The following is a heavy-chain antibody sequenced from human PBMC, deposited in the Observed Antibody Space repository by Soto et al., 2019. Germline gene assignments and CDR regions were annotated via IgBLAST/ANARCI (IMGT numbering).Heavy chain of an antibody. J-gene: IGHJ4*02. Sequence: GGSLRLSCAASGFTFNIYGMHWVRQAPDKGLEWVALISYDGSNQYYADSVKGRFTISRDNSKNKLFLQMNSLRADDTAVYYCAKDQASGQGSFDSWGQGTLVTVYS. CDR1: GFTFNIYG. CDR2: ISYDGSNQ. V-gene: IGHV3-30*18. CDR3: AKDQASGQGSFDS.